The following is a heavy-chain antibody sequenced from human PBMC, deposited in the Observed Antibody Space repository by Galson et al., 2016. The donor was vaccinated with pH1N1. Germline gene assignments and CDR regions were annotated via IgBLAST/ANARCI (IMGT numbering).Heavy chain of an antibody. CDR3: AVYRASIAPPQPRDYDYYVMDV. V-gene: IGHV4-31*03. D-gene: IGHD6-6*01. J-gene: IGHJ6*02. CDR2: ISYSGST. Sequence: TLSLTCTVSGGATSSGGYYWSWIRQPPGKGLEWIGYISYSGSTYYNPSLRSRVTISVDTSKNHCPLKLSSVTAADTAVYFCAVYRASIAPPQPRDYDYYVMDVWGQGTTVTVSS. CDR1: GGATSSGGYY.